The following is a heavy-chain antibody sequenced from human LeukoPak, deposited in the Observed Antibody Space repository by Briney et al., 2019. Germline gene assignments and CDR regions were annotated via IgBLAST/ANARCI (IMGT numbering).Heavy chain of an antibody. CDR3: ARDRGRGFDL. V-gene: IGHV3-7*01. CDR1: GFIFSRYW. J-gene: IGHJ5*02. CDR2: IKDDGKDK. Sequence: GGSLRLSCAASGFIFSRYWMTWVRQAPGKGLEWVANIKDDGKDKYYVDSVKGRITISKDNARNALYLQMNSLRADDTAIYFCARDRGRGFDLWGQGTLVTVSA.